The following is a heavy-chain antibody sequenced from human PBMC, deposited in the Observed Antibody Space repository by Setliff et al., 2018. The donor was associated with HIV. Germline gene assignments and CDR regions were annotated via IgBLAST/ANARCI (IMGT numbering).Heavy chain of an antibody. V-gene: IGHV4-39*07. D-gene: IGHD1-26*01. CDR3: ATYWGGEGGRGY. CDR1: GGSASNSRYY. Sequence: PSETLSLTCTVSGGSASNSRYYWAWIRQPPGKGLEYIGSIYYNEKTYYSPSLKGRVTISLHTSKNQFSLKLSSVTAADTAVYYCATYWGGEGGRGYWGQGTLVTVSS. J-gene: IGHJ4*02. CDR2: IYYNEKT.